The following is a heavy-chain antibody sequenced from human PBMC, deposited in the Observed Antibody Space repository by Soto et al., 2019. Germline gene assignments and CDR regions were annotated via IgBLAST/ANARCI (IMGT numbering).Heavy chain of an antibody. V-gene: IGHV1-69*13. D-gene: IGHD5-18*01. CDR2: IIPIFGTA. CDR3: ARDLGAYPQLWSPPQFDP. Sequence: ASVKVSCKASGGTFRSYAISWVRQAPGQGLEWMGGIIPIFGTANYAQKFQGRVTITADESTSTAYMELSSLRSEDTAVYYCARDLGAYPQLWSPPQFDPWGQGTLVTVSS. CDR1: GGTFRSYA. J-gene: IGHJ5*02.